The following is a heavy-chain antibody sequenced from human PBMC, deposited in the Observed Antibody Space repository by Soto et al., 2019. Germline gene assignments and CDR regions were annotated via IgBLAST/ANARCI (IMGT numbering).Heavy chain of an antibody. Sequence: GSLRLSCAASGFTFSNYAMHWVRQAPGKGLEWVAIVSYDGDNEYYADSVRGRFFISRDNSRNTLYLQTSSLRHEDTAVYYCARREIQGPIDYWGQGTLVTVSS. D-gene: IGHD1-26*01. CDR1: GFTFSNYA. J-gene: IGHJ4*02. V-gene: IGHV3-30*03. CDR3: ARREIQGPIDY. CDR2: VSYDGDNE.